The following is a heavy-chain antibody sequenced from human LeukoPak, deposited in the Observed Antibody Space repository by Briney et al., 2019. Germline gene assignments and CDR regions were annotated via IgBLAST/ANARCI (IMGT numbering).Heavy chain of an antibody. CDR3: ARLSLHHYGSGSYYWFDP. CDR2: INHSGST. Sequence: PSETLSLTCAVYGGSFSGYYWSWIRQPPGKGLEWIGEINHSGSTNYNPSLKSRVTISVDTSKNQFSLKLSSVTAADTAVYYCARLSLHHYGSGSYYWFDPWGQGTLVTVSS. CDR1: GGSFSGYY. J-gene: IGHJ5*02. V-gene: IGHV4-34*01. D-gene: IGHD3-10*01.